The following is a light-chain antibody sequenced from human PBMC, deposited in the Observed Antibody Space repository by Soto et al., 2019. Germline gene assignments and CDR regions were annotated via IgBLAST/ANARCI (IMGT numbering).Light chain of an antibody. V-gene: IGKV1-5*01. Sequence: DIQMTQSPSTLSASVGDRVTITCRASQRISNWLAWYQQKPGKAPRLLIYDASSLESGVPSSFSGSGSGTEFTITVSSLQPDDFATYYCQQYNTYSTFGQGPKVEIK. J-gene: IGKJ1*01. CDR1: QRISNW. CDR2: DAS. CDR3: QQYNTYST.